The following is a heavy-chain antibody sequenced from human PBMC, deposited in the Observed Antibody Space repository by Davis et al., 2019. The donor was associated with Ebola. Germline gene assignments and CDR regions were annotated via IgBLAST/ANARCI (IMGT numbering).Heavy chain of an antibody. V-gene: IGHV4-59*01. D-gene: IGHD3-3*01. CDR3: ARGNDFWNGYPMDV. CDR2: IYHSGTT. J-gene: IGHJ6*03. Sequence: MPSETLSLTCAVSDASISSYYWSWIRQPPGKGLEWIGYIYHSGTTNYNPSLKRRVTISRDTSNNRFSLKLTSVTAADTAVYYCARGNDFWNGYPMDVWGKGTTVTVAS. CDR1: DASISSYY.